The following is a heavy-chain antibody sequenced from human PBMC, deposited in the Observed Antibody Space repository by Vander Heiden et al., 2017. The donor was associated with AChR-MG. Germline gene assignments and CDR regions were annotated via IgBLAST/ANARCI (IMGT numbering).Heavy chain of an antibody. Sequence: QVQLVQSGAEVKKHGSSVKVSCKASGGTCSSYAISWVRQAPGQGLEWMGGIIPIFGTANSAQQFQGRVTITADKSTSTAYMELSSLRSEDTAVYYCARSRGGYYVSWYYYYGMDVWGQGTTVTVSS. J-gene: IGHJ6*02. CDR2: IIPIFGTA. CDR3: ARSRGGYYVSWYYYYGMDV. D-gene: IGHD3-22*01. V-gene: IGHV1-69*06. CDR1: GGTCSSYA.